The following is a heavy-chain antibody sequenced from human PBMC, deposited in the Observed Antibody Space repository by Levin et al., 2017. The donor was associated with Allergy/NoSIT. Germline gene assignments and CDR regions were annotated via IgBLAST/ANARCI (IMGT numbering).Heavy chain of an antibody. Sequence: PGGSLRLSCAASGFTFSIRTLNWVRQAPGKGLEWVSYISSRGTTIYYADSVKGRFTISRDNAKNSLYLQMNSLGPEDTAVYYCATDQWANYYYGMDVWGQGTTVTVSS. V-gene: IGHV3-48*01. J-gene: IGHJ6*02. D-gene: IGHD1-26*01. CDR2: ISSRGTTI. CDR1: GFTFSIRT. CDR3: ATDQWANYYYGMDV.